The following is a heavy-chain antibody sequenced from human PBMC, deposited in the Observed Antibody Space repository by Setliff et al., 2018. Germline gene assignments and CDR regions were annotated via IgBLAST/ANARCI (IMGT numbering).Heavy chain of an antibody. CDR3: ARDGLRYYFDY. V-gene: IGHV4-59*12. D-gene: IGHD5-12*01. Sequence: ASETLSLTCTVSGGSISSYYWSWIRQPPGKGLEWIGSIYHSGSTFYNPSLKSRVTISVDTSKNEFSLKLSSVTAADTAVYYCARDGLRYYFDYWGQGTLVTVSS. CDR2: IYHSGST. J-gene: IGHJ4*02. CDR1: GGSISSYY.